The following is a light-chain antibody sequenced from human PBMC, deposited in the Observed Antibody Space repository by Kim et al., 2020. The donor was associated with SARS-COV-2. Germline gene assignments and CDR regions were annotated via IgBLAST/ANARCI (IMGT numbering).Light chain of an antibody. CDR2: QDS. V-gene: IGLV3-1*01. CDR1: KLGDKY. J-gene: IGLJ2*01. CDR3: QAWDSSSVV. Sequence: SYELTQPPSVSVSPGQTASITCSGDKLGDKYACWYQQKQGQSPVLVIYQDSKRPSGIPERFSGSNSGNTATLTISGTQAMDEADYYCQAWDSSSVVFGGGTHLTVL.